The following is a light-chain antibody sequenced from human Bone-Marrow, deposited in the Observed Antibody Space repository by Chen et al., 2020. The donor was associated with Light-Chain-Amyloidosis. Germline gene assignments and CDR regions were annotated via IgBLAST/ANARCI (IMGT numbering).Light chain of an antibody. Sequence: SYVLTQPSSVSVAPGQTATIACGGNNMGSTRVHWYQQTPGQAPLLGVYDDSARPSGIPERLSGYNSGNTATLTISRVEAGDDADYYCQVWDRSSDRPVFGGGTKLTVL. CDR1: NMGSTR. V-gene: IGLV3-21*02. J-gene: IGLJ3*02. CDR2: DDS. CDR3: QVWDRSSDRPV.